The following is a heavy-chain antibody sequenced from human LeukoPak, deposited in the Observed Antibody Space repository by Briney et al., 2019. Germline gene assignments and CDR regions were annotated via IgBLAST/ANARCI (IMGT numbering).Heavy chain of an antibody. V-gene: IGHV3-66*01. CDR2: IYSGGST. Sequence: GGSLRLSCAASGFTVSSNYMSWVRQAPGKGLEWVSVIYSGGSTYYADSVKGRFTISRDSSKNTLYLQMNSLRAEDTAVYYCARVGDGYNFDAFDIWGQGTMVTASS. CDR3: ARVGDGYNFDAFDI. D-gene: IGHD5-24*01. CDR1: GFTVSSNY. J-gene: IGHJ3*02.